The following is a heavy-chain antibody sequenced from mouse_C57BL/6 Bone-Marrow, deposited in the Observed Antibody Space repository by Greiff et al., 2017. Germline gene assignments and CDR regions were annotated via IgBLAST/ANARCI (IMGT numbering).Heavy chain of an antibody. Sequence: VQLQQSGAELARPGASVKLSCKASGYTFTSYGISWVKQRTGPGLEWIGEIYPRSGNTYYNEQFKGKATLTADKSSSTAYMELRSLTSEDSAVYFCASPVIYYYGSSPAYWGQGTLVTVSA. CDR1: GYTFTSYG. CDR2: IYPRSGNT. D-gene: IGHD1-1*01. V-gene: IGHV1-81*01. CDR3: ASPVIYYYGSSPAY. J-gene: IGHJ3*01.